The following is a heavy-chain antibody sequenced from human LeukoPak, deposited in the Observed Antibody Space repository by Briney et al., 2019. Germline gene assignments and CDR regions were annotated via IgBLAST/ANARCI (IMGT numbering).Heavy chain of an antibody. CDR1: GFTFSNYG. CDR2: ISSSGSNI. CDR3: AREGIAAAGDFDH. J-gene: IGHJ4*02. Sequence: GGSLRLSCAASGFTFSNYGMNWVRQAPGKGLEWVSYISSSGSNIYYADSVKGRFTISRDNAKNSLYLQMNSLRADDTAVYYCAREGIAAAGDFDHWGQGSLVIVSS. V-gene: IGHV3-48*03. D-gene: IGHD6-13*01.